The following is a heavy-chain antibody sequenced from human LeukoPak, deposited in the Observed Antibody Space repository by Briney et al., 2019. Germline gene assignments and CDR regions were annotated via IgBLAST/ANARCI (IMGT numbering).Heavy chain of an antibody. CDR3: ARGGRALRFLEWLSLVSAGPFDY. D-gene: IGHD3-3*01. CDR2: INPSGGST. J-gene: IGHJ4*02. V-gene: IGHV1-46*01. CDR1: GYTFTSYY. Sequence: GASVKVSCKASGYTFTSYYMHWVRQAPGQGLEWMGIINPSGGSTSYAQKFQGRVTMTRDMSTSTVYMELSSLRSEDTAVYYCARGGRALRFLEWLSLVSAGPFDYWGQGTLVTVSS.